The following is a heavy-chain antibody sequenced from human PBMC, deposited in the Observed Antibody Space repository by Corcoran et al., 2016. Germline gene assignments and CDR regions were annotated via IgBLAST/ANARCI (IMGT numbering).Heavy chain of an antibody. Sequence: QVQLVESGVGVVQPGRSLRLSCAASGFTFSSYGMHWVRQAPGKGVEGVAVISYDGSNKYYADSVKGRFTISRDNSKNTLSLQMNSLRSKDSVVYYCATGCSYGFDAFDIWGQGTMVTVSA. CDR1: GFTFSSYG. D-gene: IGHD6-25*01. CDR2: ISYDGSNK. CDR3: ATGCSYGFDAFDI. J-gene: IGHJ3*02. V-gene: IGHV3-30*03.